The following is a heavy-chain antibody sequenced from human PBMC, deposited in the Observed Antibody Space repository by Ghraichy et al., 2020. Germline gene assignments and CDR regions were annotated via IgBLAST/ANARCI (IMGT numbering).Heavy chain of an antibody. D-gene: IGHD3/OR15-3a*01. V-gene: IGHV3-23*01. J-gene: IGHJ4*02. CDR2: ISGGGGST. CDR1: GFTFSNYA. Sequence: GGSLRLSCAASGFTFSNYAMTWVRQAPGKGLEWVSGISGGGGSTYYADSVKGRFTISRDNSKNTLYLQMNSLRAEDTAVYYCAKLVSIGFWTYFDYWGQGTLVTVSS. CDR3: AKLVSIGFWTYFDY.